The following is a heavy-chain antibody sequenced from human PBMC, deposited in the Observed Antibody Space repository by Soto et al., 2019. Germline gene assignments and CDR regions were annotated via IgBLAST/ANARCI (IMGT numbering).Heavy chain of an antibody. V-gene: IGHV1-69*01. D-gene: IGHD4-17*01. Sequence: QVLLLQSGSEVKKPGSSVKVSCKASGDAFMSYAISWVRQAPGQGLEYMGGIIPSYDRAKYAQKFQGRLTVSADLYTSTVYVELSSLRSEDTAVYFCARDPTNAYGDDTFDYWGQGTKVIVSS. CDR2: IIPSYDRA. CDR1: GDAFMSYA. CDR3: ARDPTNAYGDDTFDY. J-gene: IGHJ4*02.